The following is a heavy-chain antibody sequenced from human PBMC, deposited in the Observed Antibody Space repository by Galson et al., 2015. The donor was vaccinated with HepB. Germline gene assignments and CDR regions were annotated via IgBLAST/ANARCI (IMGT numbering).Heavy chain of an antibody. J-gene: IGHJ4*02. D-gene: IGHD2-8*02. Sequence: SLRLSCAASGFTFSTYAMSWVRQTPGKGLEWVAAISGSDDGTYHAASVRGRFTISRDDSKNTLYLQMNRLRAEDTATYYCAKRMAGSCARVLCYSFDYWGQGSLVTVSS. V-gene: IGHV3-23*01. CDR3: AKRMAGSCARVLCYSFDY. CDR1: GFTFSTYA. CDR2: ISGSDDGT.